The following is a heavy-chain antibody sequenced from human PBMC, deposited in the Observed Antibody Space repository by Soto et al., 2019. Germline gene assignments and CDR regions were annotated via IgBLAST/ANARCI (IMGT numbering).Heavy chain of an antibody. D-gene: IGHD6-13*01. CDR3: ARDKAGNRLRVNYYYYGMEV. V-gene: IGHV1-46*01. CDR2: INPSVATR. J-gene: IGHJ6*01. CDR1: GYTFTNYY. Sequence: QVQLVQSGAEVKKPGASVKLSCSASGYTFTNYYIHWVRQAPGQGLEWMGIINPSVATRSYAQKFQGQITMTRDTSTGTVYMEMISLRSDDTDVYYCARDKAGNRLRVNYYYYGMEVWGQGNKVTVSS.